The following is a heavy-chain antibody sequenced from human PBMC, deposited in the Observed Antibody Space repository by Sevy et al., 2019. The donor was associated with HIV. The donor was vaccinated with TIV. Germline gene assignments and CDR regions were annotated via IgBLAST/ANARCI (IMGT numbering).Heavy chain of an antibody. CDR3: ARRYFDL. J-gene: IGHJ4*02. CDR1: GFSFTDFS. V-gene: IGHV3-7*01. CDR2: INQDGSEM. Sequence: GGSLRLSCKASGFSFTDFSMQWVRQVPGKGPEWVANINQDGSEMYYVDSVKGRLTISRDNAESAQYLQMHGLRAEDAATYFCARRYFDLWGQGTVVTVSS.